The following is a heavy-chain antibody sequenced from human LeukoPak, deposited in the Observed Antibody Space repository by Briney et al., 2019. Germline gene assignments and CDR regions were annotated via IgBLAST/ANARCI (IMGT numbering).Heavy chain of an antibody. Sequence: ASVKVSCKACGYTFTGYYMHWVRRGPGQGLEWMGWINPNTGGTNYAQKFQGRVTMTRDTSISTAYMELNSLRSDDTAVYYCSTAFGVVDFDYWGQGTLVTVSS. CDR1: GYTFTGYY. J-gene: IGHJ4*02. CDR2: INPNTGGT. D-gene: IGHD3-3*01. V-gene: IGHV1-2*02. CDR3: STAFGVVDFDY.